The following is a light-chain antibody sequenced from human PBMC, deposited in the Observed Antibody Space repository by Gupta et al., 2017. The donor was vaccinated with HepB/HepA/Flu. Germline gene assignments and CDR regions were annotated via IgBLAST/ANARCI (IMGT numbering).Light chain of an antibody. J-gene: IGKJ1*01. CDR1: KSISTY. V-gene: IGKV1-39*01. Sequence: EIQMTQSPSSLSASGGDRVTITCRASKSISTYLSWYQQKPGKAPKLLLYAASNLQSWVPSRFSGSGSGTDFTLTISSLHPEDFATYYCQQNDNDPWTFGQGTKVEIK. CDR2: AAS. CDR3: QQNDNDPWT.